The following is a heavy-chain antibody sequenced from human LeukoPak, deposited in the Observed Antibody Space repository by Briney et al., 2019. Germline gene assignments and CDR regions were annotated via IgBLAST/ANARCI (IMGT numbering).Heavy chain of an antibody. CDR3: TRATYGGNFGFDY. CDR1: GFTFSNAW. V-gene: IGHV3-15*01. Sequence: GGSLRLSCAASGFTFSNAWMSWVRQAPGKGLEWVGRIKSKTDGGTTDYAAPVKGRFTISRDDSKSIAYLQMNSLKTEDTAVYYCTRATYGGNFGFDYWGQGTLVTVSS. D-gene: IGHD4-23*01. J-gene: IGHJ4*02. CDR2: IKSKTDGGTT.